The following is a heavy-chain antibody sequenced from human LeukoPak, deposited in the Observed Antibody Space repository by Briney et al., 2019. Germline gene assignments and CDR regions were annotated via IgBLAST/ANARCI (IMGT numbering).Heavy chain of an antibody. CDR2: IYYSGST. D-gene: IGHD3-22*01. J-gene: IGHJ4*02. CDR1: GGSISSSSYY. V-gene: IGHV4-39*01. Sequence: ASETLSLTCTVSGGSISSSSYYWGWIRQPPGKGLEWIGSIYYSGSTYYNPSLKSRVTISVDTSKNQFSLKLSSVTAADTAVYYCARLPPYYYDSTEDYWGQGTLVTVSS. CDR3: ARLPPYYYDSTEDY.